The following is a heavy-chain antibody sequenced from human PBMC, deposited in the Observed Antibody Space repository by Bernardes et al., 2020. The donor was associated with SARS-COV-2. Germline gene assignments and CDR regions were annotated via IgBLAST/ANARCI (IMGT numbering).Heavy chain of an antibody. D-gene: IGHD4-17*01. J-gene: IGHJ6*02. CDR1: GFPVSSNY. Sequence: GGSLRLSCTASGFPVSSNYMSWVRQAPGKGLECVAVIYSAGNTYYADSATGRFTISRHNSKSMLYLQMNSLSAEDTAVYYCASLRFSYYYYGVDVWGQGTTVTVSS. V-gene: IGHV3-53*04. CDR3: ASLRFSYYYYGVDV. CDR2: IYSAGNT.